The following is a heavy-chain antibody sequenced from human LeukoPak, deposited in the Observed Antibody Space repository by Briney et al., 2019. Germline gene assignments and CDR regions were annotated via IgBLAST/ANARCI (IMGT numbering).Heavy chain of an antibody. CDR1: GGSISSYY. D-gene: IGHD5-24*01. Sequence: SGTLSLTCTVSGGSISSYYWSWIRQPPGKGLEWIGYISYTGSTNYSPSLKSRVTISADTSKNQFSLKLTSVTAADTAVYYCARDRDGNNWFDPWGQGTLVTVSS. CDR2: ISYTGST. J-gene: IGHJ5*02. V-gene: IGHV4-59*01. CDR3: ARDRDGNNWFDP.